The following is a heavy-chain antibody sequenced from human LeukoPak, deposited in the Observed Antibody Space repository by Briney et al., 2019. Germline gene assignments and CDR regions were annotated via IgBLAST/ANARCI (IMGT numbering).Heavy chain of an antibody. Sequence: GGSLRLSCAASVFTFSSYWMHWVRQAPRKGQVWVSRINSDGSSTSYADSVKGRFTISRDNAKNTLYLQMNSLRAEDTAVYYCARAVSGYCNDYWGQGTLVTVSS. V-gene: IGHV3-74*01. J-gene: IGHJ4*02. D-gene: IGHD3-22*01. CDR3: ARAVSGYCNDY. CDR2: INSDGSST. CDR1: VFTFSSYW.